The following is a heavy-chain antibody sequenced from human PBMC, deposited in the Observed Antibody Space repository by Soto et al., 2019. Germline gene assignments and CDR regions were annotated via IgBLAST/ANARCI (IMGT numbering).Heavy chain of an antibody. Sequence: SETLSLTCTVSGGSISSSSYYWGWIRQPPGKGLEWIGSIYYSGSTYYNPSLKSRVTISVDTSKNQFSLKLSSVTAADTAVYYCVSSGCHYWGQGTLVTVSS. CDR2: IYYSGST. V-gene: IGHV4-39*01. CDR1: GGSISSSSYY. D-gene: IGHD6-19*01. CDR3: VSSGCHY. J-gene: IGHJ4*02.